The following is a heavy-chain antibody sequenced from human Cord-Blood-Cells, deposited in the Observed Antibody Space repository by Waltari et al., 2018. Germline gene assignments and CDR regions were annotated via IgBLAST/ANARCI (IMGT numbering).Heavy chain of an antibody. Sequence: QVQLVQSGAEVKTPGSSVKVSCKASGGTFSSYAISWVRQAPGQGLEWMGGIIPIFGTANYAQKFQGRVTITADESTSTAYMELSSLRSEDTAVYYCAMGGSGWYLRWYFDLWGRGTLVTVSS. D-gene: IGHD6-19*01. J-gene: IGHJ2*01. CDR3: AMGGSGWYLRWYFDL. CDR2: IIPIFGTA. CDR1: GGTFSSYA. V-gene: IGHV1-69*01.